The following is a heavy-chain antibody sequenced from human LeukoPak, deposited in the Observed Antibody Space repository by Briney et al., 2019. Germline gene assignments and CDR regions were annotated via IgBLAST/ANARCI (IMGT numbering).Heavy chain of an antibody. CDR3: AKDRFYSGSPRAFDM. J-gene: IGHJ3*02. D-gene: IGHD1-26*01. CDR2: IKRKADGGTT. CDR1: GFTFSNAW. Sequence: GGSLRLSCAASGFTFSNAWMSWVRQAPGKGLEWVGRIKRKADGGTTDYAAPVKGRFTISRDNSKNTLYLQMNSLRADDTAVYFCAKDRFYSGSPRAFDMWGQGTMVTVSS. V-gene: IGHV3-15*01.